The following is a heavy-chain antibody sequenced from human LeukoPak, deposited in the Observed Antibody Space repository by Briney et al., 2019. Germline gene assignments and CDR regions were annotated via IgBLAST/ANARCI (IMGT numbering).Heavy chain of an antibody. CDR2: IYSSGGT. Sequence: GGSLRLSCAASGFTFSSYSMNWVRQAPGKGLEWVSVIYSSGGTYYADSVRGRFTISRDNSKNTLYLQMNSLRVEDMALYYCARDSISSGSMDLWGQGTLVTVS. V-gene: IGHV3-53*01. CDR3: ARDSISSGSMDL. CDR1: GFTFSSYS. D-gene: IGHD3-22*01. J-gene: IGHJ4*02.